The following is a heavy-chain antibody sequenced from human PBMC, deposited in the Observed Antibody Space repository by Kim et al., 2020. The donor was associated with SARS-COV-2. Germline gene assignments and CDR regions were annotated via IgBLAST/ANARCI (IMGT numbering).Heavy chain of an antibody. CDR1: GLTFSSYG. J-gene: IGHJ6*02. CDR3: AKDRGIQLWPHYYYGMDV. D-gene: IGHD5-18*01. CDR2: ISYDGSNK. Sequence: GGSLRLSCAASGLTFSSYGMHWVRQAPGKGLEWVAVISYDGSNKYYADSVKGRFTISRDNSKNTLYLQMNSLRAEDTAVYYCAKDRGIQLWPHYYYGMDVWGQGTTVTVSS. V-gene: IGHV3-30*18.